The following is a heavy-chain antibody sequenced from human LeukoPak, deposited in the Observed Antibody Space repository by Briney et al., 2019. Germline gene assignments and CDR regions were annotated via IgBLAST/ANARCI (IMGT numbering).Heavy chain of an antibody. D-gene: IGHD3-10*01. Sequence: GGSQRLSCAASGFTFSDYWMTWVRQAPGKGLEWVANIKQDGNEKYYVDSVRGRFTISRDNAKKSLYLQMNSLRAEDTAVYYCARGSHYYDSGRYYYYGLDAWGQGTTVTVSS. J-gene: IGHJ6*02. CDR3: ARGSHYYDSGRYYYYGLDA. CDR1: GFTFSDYW. V-gene: IGHV3-7*03. CDR2: IKQDGNEK.